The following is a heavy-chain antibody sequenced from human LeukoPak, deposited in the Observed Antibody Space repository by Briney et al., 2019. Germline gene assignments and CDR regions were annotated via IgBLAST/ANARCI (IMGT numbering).Heavy chain of an antibody. CDR2: ISSSSSYI. Sequence: PGGSLRLSCAASGFTFSSYSMNWVRQAPGKGLEWVSSISSSSSYIYYADSVKGRFTISRDNAKNSLYLQMNSLRAEDTAVYYCARDRGYCSSTSCQYHDAFDIWGQGTMVTVSS. CDR1: GFTFSSYS. V-gene: IGHV3-21*01. D-gene: IGHD2-2*01. CDR3: ARDRGYCSSTSCQYHDAFDI. J-gene: IGHJ3*02.